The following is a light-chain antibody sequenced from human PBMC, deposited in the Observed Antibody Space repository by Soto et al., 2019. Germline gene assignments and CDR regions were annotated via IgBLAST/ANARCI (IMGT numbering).Light chain of an antibody. CDR2: DTS. Sequence: EIVLTQSPGTLSLSPGERATLSCRASQTLGTKYLAWYQQKPGQAPSLLIYDTSNRATDVPDRFSCSGSGTDFTLTISKLEPEDFAVYYCHHYGTSPPNTFGQGTKLEIK. V-gene: IGKV3-20*01. CDR1: QTLGTKY. CDR3: HHYGTSPPNT. J-gene: IGKJ2*01.